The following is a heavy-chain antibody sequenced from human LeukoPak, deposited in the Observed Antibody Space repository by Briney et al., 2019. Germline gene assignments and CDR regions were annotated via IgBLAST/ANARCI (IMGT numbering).Heavy chain of an antibody. Sequence: SETLFLTCSVSGGSISSSSYYWGWIRQPPGKGLEWIGSIYYSGGTYYNPSLKSRVTISVDTSKNQCSLKLSSVTAADTAVYYCARRGNGLPPDYWGQGTLVTVSS. V-gene: IGHV4-39*01. CDR2: IYYSGGT. CDR1: GGSISSSSYY. D-gene: IGHD4-23*01. CDR3: ARRGNGLPPDY. J-gene: IGHJ4*02.